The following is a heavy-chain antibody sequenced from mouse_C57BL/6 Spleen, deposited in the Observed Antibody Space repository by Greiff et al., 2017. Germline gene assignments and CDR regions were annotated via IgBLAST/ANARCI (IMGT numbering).Heavy chain of an antibody. D-gene: IGHD1-1*01. V-gene: IGHV1-26*01. CDR3: ARTGRTVEGYCDY. CDR1: GYTFTDYY. CDR2: INPNNGGT. J-gene: IGHJ2*01. Sequence: EVQLQQSGPELVKPGASVKISCKASGYTFTDYYMNWVKQSHGKSLEWIGDINPNNGGTSYNQKFKGKATLTVDKSSSTAYMELRSLTSEDSAVYYCARTGRTVEGYCDYWGQGTTLTVSS.